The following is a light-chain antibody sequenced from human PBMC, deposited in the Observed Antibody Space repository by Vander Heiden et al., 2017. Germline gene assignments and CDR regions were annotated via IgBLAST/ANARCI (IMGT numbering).Light chain of an antibody. J-gene: IGLJ2*01. CDR1: SSKIGAGYD. CDR2: GNS. Sequence: QSVLTQPPSVSGTPGQEVTIACTWSSSKIGAGYDVHWDQQLPATAPKLLIYGNSNRPSGVPDRFSGSKSGTSASLAITGLQAEEEADYYCQSYDSSLSAVVFGGGTKLTVL. V-gene: IGLV1-40*01. CDR3: QSYDSSLSAVV.